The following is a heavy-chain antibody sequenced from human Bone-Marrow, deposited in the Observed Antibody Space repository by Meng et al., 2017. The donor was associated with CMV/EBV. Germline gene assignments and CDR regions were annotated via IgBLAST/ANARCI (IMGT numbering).Heavy chain of an antibody. D-gene: IGHD4-17*01. CDR3: ARGGDDYGDSNEDYGMDV. J-gene: IGHJ6*02. Sequence: SETLSLTCAVYGGSFSGYYWSWIRQPPGKGLEWIGYIYYSGSTNYNPSLKSRVTISVDTSKNQFSLKLSSVTAADTAVYYCARGGDDYGDSNEDYGMDVWGQGTTVTVSS. CDR2: IYYSGST. CDR1: GGSFSGYY. V-gene: IGHV4-59*01.